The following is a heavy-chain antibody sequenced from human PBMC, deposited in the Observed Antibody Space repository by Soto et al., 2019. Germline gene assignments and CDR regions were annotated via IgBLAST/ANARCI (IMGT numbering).Heavy chain of an antibody. Sequence: GASVKVSCKASGGTFSSYAISWVRQAPGQGLEWMGGIIPIFGTANYAQKFQGRVTITADESTSTAYMELSSLRSEDTAVYYCAIGGSLIYYYYYGMDVWGQGTTVTVSS. CDR1: GGTFSSYA. V-gene: IGHV1-69*13. CDR3: AIGGSLIYYYYYGMDV. D-gene: IGHD3-3*01. J-gene: IGHJ6*02. CDR2: IIPIFGTA.